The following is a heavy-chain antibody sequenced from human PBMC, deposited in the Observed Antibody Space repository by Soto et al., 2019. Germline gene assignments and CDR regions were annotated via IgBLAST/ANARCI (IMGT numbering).Heavy chain of an antibody. V-gene: IGHV1-8*01. CDR2: MNPNSGNT. CDR1: GYTFTSYD. D-gene: IGHD6-19*01. CDR3: ARGYSSGWYEADY. Sequence: ASVNVSCKASGYTFTSYDINCGRQATGQGLEWMGWMNPNSGNTGYAQKFQGRVTMTRNTSISTAYMELSSLRSEDTAVYYCARGYSSGWYEADYWGQGTLVTVSS. J-gene: IGHJ4*02.